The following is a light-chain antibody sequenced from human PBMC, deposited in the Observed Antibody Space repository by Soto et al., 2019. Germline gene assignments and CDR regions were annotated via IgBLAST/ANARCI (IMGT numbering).Light chain of an antibody. CDR2: KAS. J-gene: IGKJ1*01. CDR1: QSIDSW. V-gene: IGKV1-5*03. CDR3: QQYNGDWT. Sequence: DLQMTQSPSTLSASVGDRVTITCRASQSIDSWLAWYQQKPGKAPKLVIYKASRLENGVPSRFSGRGSATEFTLTISSLQPDDFATYYCQQYNGDWTFGQGTKVEIK.